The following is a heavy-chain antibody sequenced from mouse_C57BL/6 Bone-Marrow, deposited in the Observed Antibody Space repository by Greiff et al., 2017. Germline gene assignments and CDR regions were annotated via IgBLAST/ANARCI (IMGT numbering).Heavy chain of an antibody. Sequence: VQWVESGAELVRPGTSVKVSCKASGYAFTNYLIEWVKQRPGQGLEWIGVINPGSGGTNYNEKFKGKATLTADKSSSTAYMQLSSLTSEDSAVYFCARSLLPYFDYWGQGTTLTVSS. V-gene: IGHV1-54*01. J-gene: IGHJ2*01. CDR2: INPGSGGT. D-gene: IGHD1-1*01. CDR1: GYAFTNYL. CDR3: ARSLLPYFDY.